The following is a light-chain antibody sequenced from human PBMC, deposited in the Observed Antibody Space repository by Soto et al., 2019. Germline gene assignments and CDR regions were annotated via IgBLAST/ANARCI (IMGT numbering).Light chain of an antibody. CDR1: SGSVSTTYY. V-gene: IGLV8-61*01. CDR3: VLYMGRGIWV. CDR2: STD. J-gene: IGLJ3*02. Sequence: QTVVTQEPSFSVSPGRTVTLTCGLSSGSVSTTYYPTWYQQNPGQAPRTLIYSTDTRSSGVPDRFSGSILGNKAALTITGAQADDESDYYCVLYMGRGIWVFGGGTKLTVL.